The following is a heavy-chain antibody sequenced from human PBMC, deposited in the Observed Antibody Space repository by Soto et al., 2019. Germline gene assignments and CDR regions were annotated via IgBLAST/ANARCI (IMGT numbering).Heavy chain of an antibody. V-gene: IGHV3-33*01. J-gene: IGHJ4*02. CDR2: IRFDGSNI. CDR3: ARDGVGVTAFWGYLDY. Sequence: QVQLVESGGGVVQPGRSLRLSCAASGSIFRGYGMHWIRQAPGKGLEWVAVIRFDGSNINYADSVMGRFTISRDNSKNTLYLERNSQRVEDAAVYYCARDGVGVTAFWGYLDYWGQGPLVTVSS. CDR1: GSIFRGYG. D-gene: IGHD2-8*01.